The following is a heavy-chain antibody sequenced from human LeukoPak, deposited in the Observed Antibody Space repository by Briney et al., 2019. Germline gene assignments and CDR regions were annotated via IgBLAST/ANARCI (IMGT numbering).Heavy chain of an antibody. CDR3: AKGHFASSSFFDY. CDR1: GFTFSSYE. Sequence: SGGSLRLSCAASGFTFSSYEMNWVRQAPGEGLEWVSYISSSGGTINYADSVKGRFTISRDNAKNSLYLQMNSLRAEDTAVYYCAKGHFASSSFFDYWGQGTLVTVSS. D-gene: IGHD6-6*01. CDR2: ISSSGGTI. J-gene: IGHJ4*02. V-gene: IGHV3-48*03.